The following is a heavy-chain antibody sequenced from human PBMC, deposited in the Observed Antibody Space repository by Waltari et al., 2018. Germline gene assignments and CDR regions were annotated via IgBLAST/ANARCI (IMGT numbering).Heavy chain of an antibody. CDR1: RFTFRNYG. CDR2: ISSSSRTK. D-gene: IGHD3-22*01. V-gene: IGHV3-48*01. CDR3: AKVARFDDNSGGFDY. J-gene: IGHJ4*02. Sequence: EVQLVESGGGLVQPGGSLRLSCAASRFTFRNYGMNWVRQAPGKGLEWVSYISSSSRTKYYADSVKGRFTISRDNAEKSLFLQMNSLGAEDTAVYYCAKVARFDDNSGGFDYWGQGSLVTVSS.